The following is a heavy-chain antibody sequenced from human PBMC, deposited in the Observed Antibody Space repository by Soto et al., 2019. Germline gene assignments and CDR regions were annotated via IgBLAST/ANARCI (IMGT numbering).Heavy chain of an antibody. CDR1: GGSISSSSYY. J-gene: IGHJ4*02. D-gene: IGHD3-3*01. CDR3: ARRHRITTFGVVTQDY. V-gene: IGHV4-39*01. CDR2: IYYTGST. Sequence: SETLSLTCTVSGGSISSSSYYWGWIRQPPGKGLEWIGSIYYTGSTYYNPSLKSRVTISVDTSKNQFSLKVSSVTAADTAVYYCARRHRITTFGVVTQDYWGQGTLVTVSS.